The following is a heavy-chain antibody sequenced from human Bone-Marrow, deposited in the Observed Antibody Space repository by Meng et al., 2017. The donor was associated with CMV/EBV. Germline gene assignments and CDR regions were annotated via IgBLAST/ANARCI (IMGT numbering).Heavy chain of an antibody. V-gene: IGHV3-15*04. J-gene: IGHJ4*02. D-gene: IGHD2-2*01. CDR1: AFIVSNAW. CDR3: TTTRYCTNTNCYGGDY. Sequence: SAFIVSNAWMNWVRQAPGKGLEWVGRIEDETTDYAAPVKGRFTIARDDSKNILYLQMNSLKTEDTAVYYCTTTRYCTNTNCYGGDYWGQGTLVTVSS. CDR2: IEDETT.